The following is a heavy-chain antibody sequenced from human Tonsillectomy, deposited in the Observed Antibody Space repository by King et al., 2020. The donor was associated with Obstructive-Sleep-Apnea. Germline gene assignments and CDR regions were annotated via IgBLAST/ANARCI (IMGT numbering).Heavy chain of an antibody. D-gene: IGHD4-17*01. J-gene: IGHJ6*02. CDR2: ISTYNGNT. CDR1: GYTFMTYG. V-gene: IGHV1-18*01. CDR3: ARDHLGDYVEGYYYSYGMDV. Sequence: VQLVESGAEVKKPGASVKVSCKASGYTFMTYGITWVRQAPGQGLEWMGWISTYNGNTNYAQKGQDRGTMTTDKSTSTAYMVLRSLRSDDTAVYYCARDHLGDYVEGYYYSYGMDVWGQGTTVTVSS.